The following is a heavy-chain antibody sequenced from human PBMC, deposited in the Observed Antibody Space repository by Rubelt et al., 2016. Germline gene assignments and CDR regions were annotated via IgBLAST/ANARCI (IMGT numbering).Heavy chain of an antibody. CDR1: GGSISSSSYY. V-gene: IGHV4-39*01. D-gene: IGHD3-3*01. J-gene: IGHJ4*02. CDR3: ARRGAIFGVVIYLDY. Sequence: QLQLQESGPGLVKPSETLSLTCTVSGGSISSSSYYWGWIRQPPGQGLEWIGGSYYSGGTYYNPSLKSRVAISVDTSKNQFSLKLSSVTAADTAVYYCARRGAIFGVVIYLDYWGQGTLVTVSS. CDR2: SYYSGGT.